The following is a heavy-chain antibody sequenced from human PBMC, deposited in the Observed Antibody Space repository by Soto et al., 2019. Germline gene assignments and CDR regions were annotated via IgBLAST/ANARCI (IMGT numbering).Heavy chain of an antibody. CDR1: GYTLTELS. D-gene: IGHD3-3*01. CDR2: FDPEDGKT. Sequence: GASVKVSCKVSGYTLTELSMHWVRQAPGKGLEWMGGFDPEDGKTVYAQKFQGRVTMTEDTSTDTAYMELSSLRSEDTAVYYCATDRFRFLEWLPPHAFHIWGQGIMVTV. J-gene: IGHJ3*02. CDR3: ATDRFRFLEWLPPHAFHI. V-gene: IGHV1-24*01.